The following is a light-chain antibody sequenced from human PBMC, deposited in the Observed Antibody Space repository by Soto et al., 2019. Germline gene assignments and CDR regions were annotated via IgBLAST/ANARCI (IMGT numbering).Light chain of an antibody. J-gene: IGKJ4*01. Sequence: EIVMTQSPATLSVSPGERATLSCRASQSVSYNLAWYQQKPGQGPRLLIYGAFTRATGIPARFSGSGSGTEFTLTISSLQSEYFAVYYCQQYKNWPPRTFGGGTKVEIK. CDR1: QSVSYN. CDR3: QQYKNWPPRT. CDR2: GAF. V-gene: IGKV3-15*01.